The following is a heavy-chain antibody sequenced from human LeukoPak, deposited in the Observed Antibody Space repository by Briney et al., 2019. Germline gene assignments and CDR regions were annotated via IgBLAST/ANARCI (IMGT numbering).Heavy chain of an antibody. D-gene: IGHD3-3*01. CDR3: ASLRGSYDFWSGQTYY. Sequence: GGSLRLSCAAPGFTFSSYSMNWVRQAPGKGLEWVSSISSSSSYIYYADSVKGRFTISRDNAKNSLYLQMNSLRAEDTAVYYCASLRGSYDFWSGQTYYWGQGTLVTVSS. CDR2: ISSSSSYI. J-gene: IGHJ4*02. V-gene: IGHV3-21*01. CDR1: GFTFSSYS.